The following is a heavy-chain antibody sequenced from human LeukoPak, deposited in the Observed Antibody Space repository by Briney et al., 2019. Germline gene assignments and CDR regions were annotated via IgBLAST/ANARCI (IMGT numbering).Heavy chain of an antibody. CDR3: GTAQY. CDR1: GFIFNDFW. Sequence: GGSLRLSCAASGFIFNDFWMHCLRHVPGKGPVWVSRISSDGSTTYYADSVKGRFTIFRDNAKNTLYLQMSSLRVEDTAVYYCGTAQYWGQGTLLTVSS. V-gene: IGHV3-74*01. CDR2: ISSDGSTT. J-gene: IGHJ4*02.